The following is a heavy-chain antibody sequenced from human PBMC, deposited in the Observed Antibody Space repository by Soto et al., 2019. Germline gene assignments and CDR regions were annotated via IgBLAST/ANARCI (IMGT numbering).Heavy chain of an antibody. V-gene: IGHV4-34*01. D-gene: IGHD3-16*01. Sequence: QVQLQQWGAGLLKPSETLSLTCAVYGGSFSGYYWSWIRQPPGKGLEWIGEINHSGSTNYNPFLKSRATISVDTSKNQFSLKLSSVTAADTAVYYCARKVAPTGDDTYSFDSWGQGTLVTVSS. CDR3: ARKVAPTGDDTYSFDS. CDR1: GGSFSGYY. CDR2: INHSGST. J-gene: IGHJ4*02.